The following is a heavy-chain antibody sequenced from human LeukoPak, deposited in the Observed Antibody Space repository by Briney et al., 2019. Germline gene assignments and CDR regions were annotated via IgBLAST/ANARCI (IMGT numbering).Heavy chain of an antibody. CDR2: ISGSGGST. D-gene: IGHD2-21*02. J-gene: IGHJ4*02. Sequence: PGGSLRLSCEASGFTFSSYAMSWVRQAPGKGLEWVSAISGSGGSTYYADSVKGRFTISRDNSKNTLYLQMNSLRAEDTAVYYCAENPPRYCGGDCYPKAAADYWGQGTLVTVSS. CDR3: AENPPRYCGGDCYPKAAADY. V-gene: IGHV3-23*01. CDR1: GFTFSSYA.